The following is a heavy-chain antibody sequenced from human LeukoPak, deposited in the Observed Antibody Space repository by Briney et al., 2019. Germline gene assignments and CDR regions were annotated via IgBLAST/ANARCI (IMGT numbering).Heavy chain of an antibody. V-gene: IGHV1-2*02. CDR1: GGTFSNYA. Sequence: ASVKVSCKASGGTFSNYAISWVRQAPGQGLEWMGWINPNSGGTNYAQKFQGRVTMTRDTSISTAYMELSRLRSDDTAVYYCARYYGSGSYGWGFDYWGQGTLVTVSS. J-gene: IGHJ4*02. CDR3: ARYYGSGSYGWGFDY. CDR2: INPNSGGT. D-gene: IGHD3-10*01.